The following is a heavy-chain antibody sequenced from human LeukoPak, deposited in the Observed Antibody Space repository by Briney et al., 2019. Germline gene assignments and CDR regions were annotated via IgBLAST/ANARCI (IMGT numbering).Heavy chain of an antibody. Sequence: SETLSLTCTVSGGSISGYYWSWIRQPPGKGLEWIGYIYYSGSTNYNPSLNSRVTISVDTPKNQFSLKLSSVTAADTAVYYCARGRYNWNYWGQGTLVTVSS. CDR1: GGSISGYY. CDR2: IYYSGST. V-gene: IGHV4-59*01. J-gene: IGHJ4*02. D-gene: IGHD1-20*01. CDR3: ARGRYNWNY.